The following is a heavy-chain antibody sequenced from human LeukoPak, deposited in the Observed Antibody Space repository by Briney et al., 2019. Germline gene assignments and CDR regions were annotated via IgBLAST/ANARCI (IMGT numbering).Heavy chain of an antibody. V-gene: IGHV3-7*03. D-gene: IGHD1-7*01. CDR3: AKDRGNYILPPDAFDI. CDR2: IRPDGSEK. CDR1: GFSFSSFW. Sequence: GGSLRLSCAASGFSFSSFWMSWVRQAPGKGLEWVANIRPDGSEKYYVDSVKGRFTISRDIAKQSVFLQMNSLRAEDTAVYYCAKDRGNYILPPDAFDIWGQGTLVTVSS. J-gene: IGHJ4*02.